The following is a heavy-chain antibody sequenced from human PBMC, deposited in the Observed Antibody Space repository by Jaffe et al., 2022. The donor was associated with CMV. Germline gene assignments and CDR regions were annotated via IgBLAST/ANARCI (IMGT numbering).Heavy chain of an antibody. V-gene: IGHV3-33*08. CDR3: ARDSFSGPKSYFDY. J-gene: IGHJ4*02. CDR1: GFTFSSYG. Sequence: QVQLVESGGGVVQPGRSLRLSCAASGFTFSSYGMHWVRQAPGKGLEWVAVIWYDGSNKYYADSVKGRFTISRDNSKNTLYLQMNSLRAEDTAVYYCARDSFSGPKSYFDYWGQGTLVTVSS. D-gene: IGHD6-19*01. CDR2: IWYDGSNK.